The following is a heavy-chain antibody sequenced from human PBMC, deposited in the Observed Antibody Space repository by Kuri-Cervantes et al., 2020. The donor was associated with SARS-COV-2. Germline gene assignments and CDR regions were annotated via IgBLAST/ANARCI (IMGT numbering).Heavy chain of an antibody. J-gene: IGHJ6*02. D-gene: IGHD6-13*01. CDR2: MNPNSGNT. CDR1: GYTFTSYD. CDR3: AREFIAAADYYYYYGMDV. Sequence: ASVKVSCKASGYTFTSYDINWVRQATGQGLEWMGWMNPNSGNTGYAQKFQGRVTMTRNTSISTAYMELSSLRSEDTAVYYCAREFIAAADYYYYYGMDVWGQGTTVTVSS. V-gene: IGHV1-8*01.